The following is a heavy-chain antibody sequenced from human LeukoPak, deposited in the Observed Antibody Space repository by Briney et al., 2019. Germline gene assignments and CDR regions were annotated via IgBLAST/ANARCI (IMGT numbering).Heavy chain of an antibody. J-gene: IGHJ5*02. Sequence: GGSLRLSCAASGFTFSSYAMSWVRQAPGKGLEWVSAISGSGGSTYYADSVKGRFTISRDNSKNTLYLQMNSLRAEDTAVYYCAKDHCYGSGSYYNEGRWFDPWGQGTLVTVSS. CDR1: GFTFSSYA. CDR2: ISGSGGST. D-gene: IGHD3-10*01. V-gene: IGHV3-23*01. CDR3: AKDHCYGSGSYYNEGRWFDP.